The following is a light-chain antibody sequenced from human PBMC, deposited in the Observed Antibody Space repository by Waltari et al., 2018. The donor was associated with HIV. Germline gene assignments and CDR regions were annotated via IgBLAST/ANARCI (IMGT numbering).Light chain of an antibody. CDR3: NSYAGSNTLV. J-gene: IGLJ3*02. CDR2: EVT. Sequence: QSALTQPPSASGSPGQSVTLSCTGTSSEVGYFNYVPWYQQHPAKAPKPVIFEVTKRPSGVPARFSGSTSGNTASLTVSGLQPEDEAVYYCNSYAGSNTLVFGGGTKLTV. CDR1: SSEVGYFNY. V-gene: IGLV2-8*01.